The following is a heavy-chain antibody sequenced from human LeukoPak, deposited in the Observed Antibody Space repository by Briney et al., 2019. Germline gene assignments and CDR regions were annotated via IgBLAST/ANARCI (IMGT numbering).Heavy chain of an antibody. CDR1: GGSISSYY. CDR3: ARDGRLSDSSLFDY. J-gene: IGHJ4*02. V-gene: IGHV4-4*07. D-gene: IGHD3-16*02. CDR2: IYTSGST. Sequence: SETLSLTCTVSGGSISSYYWSWIRQPAGKGLEWIGRIYTSGSTNYNPSLKSRVTMSVDTSKNQFSLKLSSVTAADTAVYYCARDGRLSDSSLFDYWGQGTLVTVSS.